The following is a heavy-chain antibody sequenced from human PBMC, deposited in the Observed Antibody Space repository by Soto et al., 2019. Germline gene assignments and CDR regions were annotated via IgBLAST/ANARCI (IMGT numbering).Heavy chain of an antibody. Sequence: QVQLVQSGAEVKKPGSSVKVSCKASGGTFSSYAISWVRQAPGQGLEWMGGIIPIFGTANYAQKFQGRVTITADESTSTAYMELSSLRSEDTAVYYCAREGGYSGYDYGYYGMDVWGQGNTVTVSS. CDR3: AREGGYSGYDYGYYGMDV. CDR2: IIPIFGTA. J-gene: IGHJ6*02. CDR1: GGTFSSYA. D-gene: IGHD5-12*01. V-gene: IGHV1-69*01.